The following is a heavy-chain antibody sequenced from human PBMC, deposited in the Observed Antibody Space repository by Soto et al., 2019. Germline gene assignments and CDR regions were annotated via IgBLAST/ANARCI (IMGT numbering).Heavy chain of an antibody. CDR2: MFYGGST. D-gene: IGHD1-26*01. CDR1: GFTVSTNY. J-gene: IGHJ6*02. CDR3: ATTGMGLTLYYYYHGMDV. Sequence: EVQLVESGGGLVQPGGSLRLSCAASGFTVSTNYMTWVRQAPGKGLEWVSVMFYGGSTYYAASVKGRFTISRDDSKNTLYLQMNSLRPEDTAVYYGATTGMGLTLYYYYHGMDVWGQGTTVTVSS. V-gene: IGHV3-66*01.